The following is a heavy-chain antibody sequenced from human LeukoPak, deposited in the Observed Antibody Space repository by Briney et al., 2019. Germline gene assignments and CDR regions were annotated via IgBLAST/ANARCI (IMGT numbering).Heavy chain of an antibody. CDR3: ARDLARYSYGYPPKYGMDV. J-gene: IGHJ6*02. D-gene: IGHD5-18*01. V-gene: IGHV3-30-3*01. CDR1: GFTFSSYA. Sequence: GRSLRPSCAASGFTFSSYAMHWVRQAPGKGLEWVAVISYDGSNKYYADSVKGRFTISRDNSKNTLYLQMNSLRAEDTAVYYCARDLARYSYGYPPKYGMDVWGQGTTVTVSS. CDR2: ISYDGSNK.